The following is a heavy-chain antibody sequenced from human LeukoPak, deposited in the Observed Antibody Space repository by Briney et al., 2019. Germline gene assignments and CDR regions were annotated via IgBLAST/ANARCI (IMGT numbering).Heavy chain of an antibody. CDR3: ATGGIRDFWSGYYMVY. CDR2: INPSGGST. D-gene: IGHD3-3*01. Sequence: ASVKVSCKASGYTFTSYYMHWVRQAPGQGLEWMGLINPSGGSTSYAQKFQGRVTMTEDTSTDTAYMELSSLRSEDTAVYYCATGGIRDFWSGYYMVYWGQGTLVTVSS. CDR1: GYTFTSYY. V-gene: IGHV1-46*01. J-gene: IGHJ4*02.